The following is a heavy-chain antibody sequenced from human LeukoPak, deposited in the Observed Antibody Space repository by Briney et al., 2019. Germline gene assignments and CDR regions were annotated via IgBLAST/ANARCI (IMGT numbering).Heavy chain of an antibody. CDR2: MCYSGST. J-gene: IGHJ4*02. Sequence: SETLSLTCTVSGGSISSYDWSWIRQPPGPGLEGSGGMCYSGSTNYTPSLKSRVTISVDTPKNHFSLKLSSVTAADTAVYYCARAYLGEGPAAGPLFDYSGQGTLVTVSS. CDR1: GGSISSYD. CDR3: ARAYLGEGPAAGPLFDY. D-gene: IGHD6-25*01. V-gene: IGHV4-59*01.